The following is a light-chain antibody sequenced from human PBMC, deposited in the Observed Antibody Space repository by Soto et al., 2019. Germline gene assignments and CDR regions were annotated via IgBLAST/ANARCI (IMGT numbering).Light chain of an antibody. CDR1: QSVGTY. CDR3: QGRSNWAWT. CDR2: DAS. Sequence: EIVLTQSPATLSLSPGERATLSCRASQSVGTYLAWYQHKPGQAPRLLMYDASNRATGIPARFSGGGSGTDFTLTISSLEPEDVAVYYCQGRSNWAWTFGQGTKVDIK. V-gene: IGKV3-11*01. J-gene: IGKJ1*01.